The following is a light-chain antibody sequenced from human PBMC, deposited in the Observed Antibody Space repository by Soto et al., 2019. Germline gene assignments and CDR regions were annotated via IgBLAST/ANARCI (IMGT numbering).Light chain of an antibody. J-gene: IGLJ1*01. CDR1: SSDVGDNNY. V-gene: IGLV2-14*01. CDR2: DDT. CDR3: SSYTSSSTHNV. Sequence: QSALTQPASVSGSPGQSSTISCPGTSSDVGDNNYVSWYQQHPGKAPKLMIYDDTHRPSGISNRFSGSKSGNTASLTISGLQAEDEADYYCSSYTSSSTHNVFGTGTKLTVL.